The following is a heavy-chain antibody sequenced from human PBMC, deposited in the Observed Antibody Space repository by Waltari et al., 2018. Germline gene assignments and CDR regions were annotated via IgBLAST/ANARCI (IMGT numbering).Heavy chain of an antibody. D-gene: IGHD1-26*01. Sequence: QVQLVESGGGVVQPGRSLRLSCAASGFTFSSYGMHWVRQAPGKGLEWVAVISDDGSNKYYADSVKGRFTISRDNSKNTLYLQMNSLRAEDTAVYYCARGSYSDYFDYWGQGTLVTVSS. V-gene: IGHV3-30*03. CDR1: GFTFSSYG. CDR2: ISDDGSNK. CDR3: ARGSYSDYFDY. J-gene: IGHJ4*02.